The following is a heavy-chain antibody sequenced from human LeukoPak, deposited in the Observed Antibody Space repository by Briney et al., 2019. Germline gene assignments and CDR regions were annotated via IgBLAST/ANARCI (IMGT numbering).Heavy chain of an antibody. CDR2: ISAYNGNT. CDR1: GYTFTSYG. V-gene: IGHV1-18*01. Sequence: ASVTVSCKASGYTFTSYGISWVRQAPGQGLEWMGWISAYNGNTNYAQKLQGRVTMTTDTSTSTAYMELRSLRSDDTAVYYCARDWAYYYDSSDDAFDIWGQGTMVTVSS. J-gene: IGHJ3*02. CDR3: ARDWAYYYDSSDDAFDI. D-gene: IGHD3-22*01.